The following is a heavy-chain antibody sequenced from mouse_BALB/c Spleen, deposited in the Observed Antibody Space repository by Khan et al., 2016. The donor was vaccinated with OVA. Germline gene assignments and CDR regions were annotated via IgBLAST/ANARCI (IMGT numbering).Heavy chain of an antibody. J-gene: IGHJ4*01. CDR3: ARPSTATAMDY. Sequence: QVRLQQSGAELVRPGVSVKISCKGSGYTFTDYAMHWVKQSHAKSLEWIGVISTYYGDASYNQKFKGKATMTVDKSSSTAYMELARLTSEDSAIYYCARPSTATAMDYWGQGTSVTVSS. CDR2: ISTYYGDA. CDR1: GYTFTDYA. V-gene: IGHV1S137*01. D-gene: IGHD1-2*01.